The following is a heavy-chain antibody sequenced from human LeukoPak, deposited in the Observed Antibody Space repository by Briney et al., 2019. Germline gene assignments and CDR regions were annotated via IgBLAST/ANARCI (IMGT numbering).Heavy chain of an antibody. CDR3: AGSRQSGYDFRGTVYYFDY. CDR1: GYTFTGYY. CDR2: INPNSGGT. Sequence: ASVKVSCKASGYTFTGYYMHWVRQAPGQGLEWMGWINPNSGGTNYAQKFQGRVTMTRDTSISTAYMELSRLRSDDTAVYYCAGSRQSGYDFRGTVYYFDYWGQGTLVTVSS. V-gene: IGHV1-2*02. J-gene: IGHJ4*02. D-gene: IGHD5-12*01.